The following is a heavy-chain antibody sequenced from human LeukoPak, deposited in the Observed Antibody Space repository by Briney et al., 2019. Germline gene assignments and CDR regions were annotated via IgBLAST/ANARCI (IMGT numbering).Heavy chain of an antibody. CDR2: IYYSGST. Sequence: SETLSLTCTVSGGSISSYYWSWVRQPPGKGLEWIGYIYYSGSTNYNPSLKSRVTISVDMSKNQFSLKLTSVTAADTAVYYCARHLGTTPGDSWGQGTLVTVSS. CDR3: ARHLGTTPGDS. V-gene: IGHV4-59*08. D-gene: IGHD2/OR15-2a*01. J-gene: IGHJ4*02. CDR1: GGSISSYY.